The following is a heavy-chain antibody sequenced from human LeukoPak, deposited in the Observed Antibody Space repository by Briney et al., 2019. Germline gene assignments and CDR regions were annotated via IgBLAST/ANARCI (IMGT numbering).Heavy chain of an antibody. CDR3: ARAHSSGRTFDS. CDR1: GGSVISGSYY. D-gene: IGHD6-19*01. V-gene: IGHV4-61*01. Sequence: KPSETLSLTCTVSGGSVISGSYYWSWIRQPPGKGLEWIGYIYYSGSTNYNPSLKSRVTISVDTSKNQFSLKLSSVTAADTAVYYYARAHSSGRTFDSWGQGTLVTVSS. J-gene: IGHJ4*02. CDR2: IYYSGST.